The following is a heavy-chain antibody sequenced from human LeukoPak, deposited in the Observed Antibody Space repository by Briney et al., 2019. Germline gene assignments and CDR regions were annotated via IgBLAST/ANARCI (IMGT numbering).Heavy chain of an antibody. CDR1: GASISSGTFY. CDR2: IYYSGST. Sequence: SETLSLTCSVSGASISSGTFYWGWIRQPPGRGLEWIVYIYYSGSTYYNPSFKSRVTISVDTSKTQFSLKLSSVTGADTSVYYCDRPTGDSSGYDFDYWGQGTLVTVSS. V-gene: IGHV4-39*01. D-gene: IGHD3-22*01. J-gene: IGHJ4*02. CDR3: DRPTGDSSGYDFDY.